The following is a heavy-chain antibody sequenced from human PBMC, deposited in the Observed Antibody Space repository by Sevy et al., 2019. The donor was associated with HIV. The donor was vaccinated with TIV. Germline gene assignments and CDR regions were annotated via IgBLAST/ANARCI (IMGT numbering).Heavy chain of an antibody. J-gene: IGHJ4*02. D-gene: IGHD4-17*01. V-gene: IGHV3-48*03. CDR2: ISNSGTAM. Sequence: GGSLRLSCAASGFTFSSYEMNWVRQAPGKGLEWISYISNSGTAMYYSDSVRGRFTISRDNARRSLYLQMNCLRAEDTAVYYCARDLPPSATTVPHFDCWGQGTLVTVSS. CDR1: GFTFSSYE. CDR3: ARDLPPSATTVPHFDC.